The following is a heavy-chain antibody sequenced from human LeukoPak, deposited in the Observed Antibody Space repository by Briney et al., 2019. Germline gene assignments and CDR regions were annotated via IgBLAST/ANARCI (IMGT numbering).Heavy chain of an antibody. CDR3: ARGVTYSSSWYDAFYI. CDR2: IYTSGST. D-gene: IGHD6-13*01. Sequence: SETLSLTCTVSGGSISSYYWSWIRQPAGKGLEWIGRIYTSGSTNYNPSLKSRVTMSVDTSKNQFSLKLSSVTAADTAVYYCARGVTYSSSWYDAFYIWGQGTMVTVSS. V-gene: IGHV4-4*07. CDR1: GGSISSYY. J-gene: IGHJ3*02.